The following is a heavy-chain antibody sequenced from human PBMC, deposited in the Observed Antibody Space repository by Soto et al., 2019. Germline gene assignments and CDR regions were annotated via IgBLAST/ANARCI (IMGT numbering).Heavy chain of an antibody. CDR2: INAGNGNT. CDR3: ARGGSLDWYFDL. V-gene: IGHV1-3*01. D-gene: IGHD1-26*01. J-gene: IGHJ2*01. Sequence: QVQLVQYGAEVKKPGASVKVSCKASGYTFTSYAMHWVRQAPGQRLEWMGWINAGNGNTKYSQKFQGRITITMNTSASTAYMELSSLRSEDTAVYYCARGGSLDWYFDLWGRGTLVTVSS. CDR1: GYTFTSYA.